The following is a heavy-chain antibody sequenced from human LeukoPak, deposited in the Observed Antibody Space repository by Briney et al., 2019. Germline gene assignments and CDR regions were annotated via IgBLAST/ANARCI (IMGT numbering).Heavy chain of an antibody. Sequence: SETLSLTCAVYGGSFSGYYWSWIRQPPGKGLEWIGYIYYSGSTNYNPSLKSRVTISVDTSKNQFSLKLSSVTAADTAVYYCARSPGDYYYYYYMDVWGRGTAVTVSS. V-gene: IGHV4-59*01. CDR2: IYYSGST. D-gene: IGHD1-26*01. CDR3: ARSPGDYYYYYYMDV. CDR1: GGSFSGYY. J-gene: IGHJ6*03.